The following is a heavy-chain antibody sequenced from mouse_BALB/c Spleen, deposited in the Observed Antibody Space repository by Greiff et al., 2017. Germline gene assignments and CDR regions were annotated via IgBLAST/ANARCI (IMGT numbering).Heavy chain of an antibody. CDR3: VRDGGNYFDY. CDR2: IWTGGGT. J-gene: IGHJ2*01. Sequence: QVQLKQSGPGLVAPSQSLSITCTVSGFSLTSYDISWIRQPPGKGLEWLGVIWTGGGTNYNSAFMSRLSISKDNSKSQVFLKMNSLQTDDTAIYYCVRDGGNYFDYWGQGTTLTVSS. V-gene: IGHV2-9-2*01. CDR1: GFSLTSYD.